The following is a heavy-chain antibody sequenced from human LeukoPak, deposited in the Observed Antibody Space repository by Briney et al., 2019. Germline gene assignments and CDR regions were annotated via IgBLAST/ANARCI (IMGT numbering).Heavy chain of an antibody. D-gene: IGHD3-3*01. Sequence: SETLSLTCTVSGGSISSGGYYWSWIRQPPGKGLEWIGYIYYSGSTNYNPSFKSRVTISVDTSKNQFSLKLSSVTAADTAVYYCARVVDSFGVAPSWYYYYYMDVWGKGTTVTVSS. V-gene: IGHV4-61*08. J-gene: IGHJ6*03. CDR2: IYYSGST. CDR1: GGSISSGGYY. CDR3: ARVVDSFGVAPSWYYYYYMDV.